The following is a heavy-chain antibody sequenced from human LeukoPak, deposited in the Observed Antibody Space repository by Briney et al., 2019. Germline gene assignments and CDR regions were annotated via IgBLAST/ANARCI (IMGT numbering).Heavy chain of an antibody. CDR3: ARGGGGYGDYTP. CDR2: INPSGGCT. V-gene: IGHV1-46*01. CDR1: GYTFTSYY. Sequence: ASVKVSCKASGYTFTSYYMHWVRQAPGQGLEWMGIINPSGGCTSYAQKFQGRVTMTRDTSTSTVYMELSSLRSGDTAVYYCARGGGGYGDYTPWGQGTLVTVSS. D-gene: IGHD4-17*01. J-gene: IGHJ5*02.